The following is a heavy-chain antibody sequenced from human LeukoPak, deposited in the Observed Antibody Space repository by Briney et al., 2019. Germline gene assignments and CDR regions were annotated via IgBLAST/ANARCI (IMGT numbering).Heavy chain of an antibody. V-gene: IGHV4-38-2*02. Sequence: PSETLSLTCTVSGYSISSGYYWGWIRQPPGKGLEWIGSIYHSGSTYYNPSLKSRVTISVDTSKNQFSLKLSSVTAADTAVYYCARLVDTGNPDIDYWGQGTLLTVSS. D-gene: IGHD1-14*01. CDR2: IYHSGST. CDR1: GYSISSGYY. CDR3: ARLVDTGNPDIDY. J-gene: IGHJ4*02.